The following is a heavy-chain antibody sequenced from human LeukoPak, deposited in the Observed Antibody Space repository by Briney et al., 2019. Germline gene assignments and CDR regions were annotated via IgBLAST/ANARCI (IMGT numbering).Heavy chain of an antibody. CDR1: GYTFTGYY. V-gene: IGHV1-2*02. J-gene: IGHJ6*02. CDR2: INPDTGAT. D-gene: IGHD2-2*01. Sequence: ASVKVSCKASGYTFTGYYMHWVRQAPGQGLEWMGWINPDTGATDIAQKFQGRVTMTRDTSISAAYMELSRLRSDDTAVYYCTRDHCSYINCYEDYYYGMDVWGQGTTITVSS. CDR3: TRDHCSYINCYEDYYYGMDV.